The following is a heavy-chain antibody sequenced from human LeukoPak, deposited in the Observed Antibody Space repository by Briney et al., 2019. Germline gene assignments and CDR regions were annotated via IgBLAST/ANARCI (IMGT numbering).Heavy chain of an antibody. CDR3: AKEPRITGRLNYFDY. CDR1: GFTFSSYG. Sequence: GGSLRLSCAASGFTFSSYGMHWVRQAPGKGLEWVAFIRYDGSNKYYADSVKGRFTISRDNSKNTLSLQMNSLTAEDTSVYYCAKEPRITGRLNYFDYWGQGTLVTVSS. V-gene: IGHV3-30*02. CDR2: IRYDGSNK. D-gene: IGHD6-6*01. J-gene: IGHJ4*02.